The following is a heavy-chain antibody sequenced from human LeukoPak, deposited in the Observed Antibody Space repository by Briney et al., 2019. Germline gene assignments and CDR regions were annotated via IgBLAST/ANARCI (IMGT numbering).Heavy chain of an antibody. D-gene: IGHD3-10*01. Sequence: GGSLRLSCAASGFTFSSYWMSWVRQAPGKGLEWVANIKQDGSEKYYVDSVKGRFTISRDNAKNSLYLQMNSLRAEDTAVYYCARAYGVTIPPTGRFDPWGQGTLVTVSS. CDR2: IKQDGSEK. V-gene: IGHV3-7*01. J-gene: IGHJ5*02. CDR3: ARAYGVTIPPTGRFDP. CDR1: GFTFSSYW.